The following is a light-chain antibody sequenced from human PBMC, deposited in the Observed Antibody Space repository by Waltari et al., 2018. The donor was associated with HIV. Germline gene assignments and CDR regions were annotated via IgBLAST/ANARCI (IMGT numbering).Light chain of an antibody. CDR2: EFS. J-gene: IGLJ2*01. Sequence: QSALTQPPSVSGSPGQSVTISCTGTSSDVGSYNRVSWYQQPPGTAPKLMIYEFSNRPSGVPDRFSGPKSGNTASLTISGLQAEDEADYYCSSYTSSSTEVFGGGTKLTVL. CDR3: SSYTSSSTEV. CDR1: SSDVGSYNR. V-gene: IGLV2-18*02.